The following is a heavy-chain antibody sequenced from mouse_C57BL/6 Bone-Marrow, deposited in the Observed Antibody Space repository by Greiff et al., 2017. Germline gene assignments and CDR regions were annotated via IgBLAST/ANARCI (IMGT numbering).Heavy chain of an antibody. V-gene: IGHV1-82*01. CDR3: ARSITTLVKFDY. CDR1: GYAFSSYW. CDR2: IYPGDGDT. D-gene: IGHD1-1*01. J-gene: IGHJ2*01. Sequence: QVQLQQPGPELVKPGASVKISCKASGYAFSSYWMNWVKQRPGKGLEWIGRIYPGDGDTNYNGKFKGKATLTADKSSSTAYMQLSSLTSEDSAVYFCARSITTLVKFDYWGQGTTLTVSS.